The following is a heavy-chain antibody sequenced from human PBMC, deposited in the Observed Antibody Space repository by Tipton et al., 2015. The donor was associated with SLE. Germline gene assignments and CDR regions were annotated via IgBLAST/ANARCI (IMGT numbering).Heavy chain of an antibody. CDR3: AREGRTRADAFDI. Sequence: SLRLSCAASGFTFDDYAMNWVRQAPGKGLEWVSYISDSGSTIWDADSVKGRFTISRDNAKNSLYLQMNSLRVEDTAVYYCAREGRTRADAFDIWGQGTTVTVSS. J-gene: IGHJ3*02. CDR1: GFTFDDYA. V-gene: IGHV3-48*03. CDR2: ISDSGSTI. D-gene: IGHD1-14*01.